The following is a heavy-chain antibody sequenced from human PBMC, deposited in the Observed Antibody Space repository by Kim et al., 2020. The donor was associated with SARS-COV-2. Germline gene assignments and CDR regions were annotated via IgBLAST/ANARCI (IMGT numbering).Heavy chain of an antibody. J-gene: IGHJ4*02. CDR1: GFTFSSYA. CDR3: AKDSWPRGYGDWGY. V-gene: IGHV3-23*01. Sequence: GGSLRLSCAGSGFTFSSYAMSWVRQAPGKGLEWVSSISGHDDSTYYADSVKGRFTISRDNSKNTLYLQMNSLRAEDTALYYCAKDSWPRGYGDWGYWGQG. CDR2: ISGHDDST. D-gene: IGHD4-17*01.